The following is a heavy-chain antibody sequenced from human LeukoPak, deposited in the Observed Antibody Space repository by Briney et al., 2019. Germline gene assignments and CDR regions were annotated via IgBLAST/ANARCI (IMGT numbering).Heavy chain of an antibody. CDR2: ISYDGSNK. CDR1: GFTFSSYA. CDR3: ASLGGVLWFGESLHFDY. D-gene: IGHD3-10*01. J-gene: IGHJ4*02. V-gene: IGHV3-30-3*01. Sequence: GGSLRLSCAASGFTFSSYAMHWVRQAPGKGLEWVAVISYDGSNKYYADSVKGRSTISRDNSKNTLYLQMNSLRAEDTAVYYCASLGGVLWFGESLHFDYWGQGTLVAVSS.